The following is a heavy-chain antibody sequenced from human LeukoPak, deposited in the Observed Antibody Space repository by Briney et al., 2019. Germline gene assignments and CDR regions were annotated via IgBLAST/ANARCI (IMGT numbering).Heavy chain of an antibody. D-gene: IGHD3-3*01. Sequence: GGSLRLSCAASGFTFSSYAMSWVRQAPGKGLEWVSAISGSGGSTYYADSVKGRFTISRDNSKNTLYLQMNSLRAEDTAVYYCAKDITIFGVVTPDAFDIWGQGTMVTVSS. V-gene: IGHV3-23*01. J-gene: IGHJ3*02. CDR3: AKDITIFGVVTPDAFDI. CDR1: GFTFSSYA. CDR2: ISGSGGST.